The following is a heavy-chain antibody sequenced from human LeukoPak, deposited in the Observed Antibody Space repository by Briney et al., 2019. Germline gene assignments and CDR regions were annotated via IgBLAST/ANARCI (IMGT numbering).Heavy chain of an antibody. D-gene: IGHD4-17*01. CDR1: GGSISSYY. CDR2: IYTSGST. CDR3: AKTVTTLFRDAFDI. Sequence: SESLSLTCTVSGGSISSYYWSWIRQPAGKGLEWIERIYTSGSTNYNPSLKSRVTMSVDTSKNQFSLKLSSVTAADTAMYYCAKTVTTLFRDAFDIWGQGTMVTVSS. V-gene: IGHV4-4*07. J-gene: IGHJ3*02.